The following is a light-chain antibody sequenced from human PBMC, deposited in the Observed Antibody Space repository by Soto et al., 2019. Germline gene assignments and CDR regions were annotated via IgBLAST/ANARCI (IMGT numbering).Light chain of an antibody. CDR3: QKYDSAPLT. CDR1: QDISRY. V-gene: IGKV1-27*01. CDR2: AAS. Sequence: DIQMTQSPSSLSASVGDRVTITCRASQDISRYLAWYQQKPGKVPRLLIYAASTLQSGVPPRFSGGGSGTDFTLTITSLQPEDVATYYCQKYDSAPLTFGQGTKVEIK. J-gene: IGKJ1*01.